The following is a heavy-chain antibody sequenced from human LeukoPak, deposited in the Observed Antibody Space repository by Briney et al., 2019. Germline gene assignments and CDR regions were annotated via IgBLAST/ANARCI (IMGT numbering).Heavy chain of an antibody. Sequence: GGSLRLSCAASGFTVSSNYMSWVRQTPGKGLEWVGFIRSKAYGGTTEYAASVKGRFTISRDDSKSIAYLQMNSPKTEDTAVYYCTGDFWSGYYGLYFDYWGQGTLVTVSS. CDR1: GFTVSSNY. CDR2: IRSKAYGGTT. D-gene: IGHD3-3*01. V-gene: IGHV3-49*04. J-gene: IGHJ4*02. CDR3: TGDFWSGYYGLYFDY.